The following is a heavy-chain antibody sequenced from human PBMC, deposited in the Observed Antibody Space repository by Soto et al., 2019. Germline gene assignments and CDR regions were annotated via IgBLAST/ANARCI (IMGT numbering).Heavy chain of an antibody. V-gene: IGHV4-59*01. Sequence: QVQLQESGPGLVKPSETLSLTCTVSGGSISSYYWSWIRQPPGKGLEWIGYIYYSGGANYNPSLRSRVTISVDTSNNQFSLKLSSVPAADTAVYYCARGSSDDSLAPFDYWGQGTLVTVSS. J-gene: IGHJ4*02. CDR1: GGSISSYY. CDR3: ARGSSDDSLAPFDY. D-gene: IGHD3-22*01. CDR2: IYYSGGA.